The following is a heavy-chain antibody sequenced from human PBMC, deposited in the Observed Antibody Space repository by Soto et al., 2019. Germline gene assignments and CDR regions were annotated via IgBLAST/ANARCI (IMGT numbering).Heavy chain of an antibody. CDR1: GGSISSGDYY. J-gene: IGHJ4*02. D-gene: IGHD6-6*01. Sequence: LSLTCTVSGGSISSGDYYWSWIRQPPGKGLEWIGYIYYSGSTYYNPSLKSRVTISVDTSKNQFSLKLSSVTAADTAVYYCAREGSSSPQIDYWGQGTLVTVSS. CDR2: IYYSGST. CDR3: AREGSSSPQIDY. V-gene: IGHV4-30-4*01.